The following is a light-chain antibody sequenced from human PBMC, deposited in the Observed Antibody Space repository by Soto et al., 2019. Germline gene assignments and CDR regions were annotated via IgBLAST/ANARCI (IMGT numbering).Light chain of an antibody. Sequence: QSVLTQPPSVSGAPGQIVTISCTGSSSNIGAGYDVHWYQQLLGTAPKLLVHGNNNRPSGVPDRFSGSKSDTSASLAITGLQAEDEADYYCQSYDNSLNGGVFGGGTKRTV. CDR1: SSNIGAGYD. CDR3: QSYDNSLNGGV. CDR2: GNN. V-gene: IGLV1-40*01. J-gene: IGLJ2*01.